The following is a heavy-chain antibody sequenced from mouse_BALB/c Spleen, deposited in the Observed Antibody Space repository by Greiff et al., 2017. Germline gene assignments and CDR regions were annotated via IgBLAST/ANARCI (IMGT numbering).Heavy chain of an antibody. Sequence: EVQLVESGGGLVKPGGSLKLSCAASGFTFSSYAMSWVRQTPEKRLEWVASIISGGSTYYPDSVKGRFTISRDNARNILYLQMSSLRSEDTAMYYCAREGDGYYPAYWGQGTTLTVSS. D-gene: IGHD2-3*01. CDR2: IISGGST. CDR1: GFTFSSYA. J-gene: IGHJ2*01. V-gene: IGHV5-6-5*01. CDR3: AREGDGYYPAY.